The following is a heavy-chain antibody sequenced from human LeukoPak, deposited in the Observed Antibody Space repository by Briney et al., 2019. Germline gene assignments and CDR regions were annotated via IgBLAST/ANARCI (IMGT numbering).Heavy chain of an antibody. D-gene: IGHD2-15*01. CDR3: AREGCSGGSCYAWYFDY. CDR2: IYYSGST. J-gene: IGHJ4*02. V-gene: IGHV4-59*01. Sequence: SETLSLTCTVSGGSISSYYWSWIRQPPGKGLEWIGYIYYSGSTNYNPSLKSRVTISVDTSKNQFSLKLSSVTAADTAVYYCAREGCSGGSCYAWYFDYWGQGTLVTVSS. CDR1: GGSISSYY.